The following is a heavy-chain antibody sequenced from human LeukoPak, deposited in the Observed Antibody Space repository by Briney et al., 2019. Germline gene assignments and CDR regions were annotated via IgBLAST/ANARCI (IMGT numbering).Heavy chain of an antibody. D-gene: IGHD1-26*01. CDR1: GYTFTGYY. CDR2: INPNSGGT. Sequence: GASVKVSCRASGYTFTGYYMHWVRQAPGQGLEWMGWINPNSGGTNYAQKFQGRVTMTRDTSISTAYMELSRLRSDDTAVYYCARDFAQWELLPFSNDYWGQGTLVTVSS. V-gene: IGHV1-2*02. CDR3: ARDFAQWELLPFSNDY. J-gene: IGHJ4*02.